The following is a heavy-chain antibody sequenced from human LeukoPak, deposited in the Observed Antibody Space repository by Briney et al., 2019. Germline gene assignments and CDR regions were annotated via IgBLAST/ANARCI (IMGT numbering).Heavy chain of an antibody. J-gene: IGHJ4*02. Sequence: SETLSLTCTVPGGSVSSSSYYWSWTRQPPGKGLEWIGSISYSGSTYYNPSLKSRVTMSVDTSKNQFSLKLSSVTAADTALYYCRGYDSSGSWLFDYWGQGTRVAVSS. CDR2: ISYSGST. CDR3: RGYDSSGSWLFDY. D-gene: IGHD3-22*01. V-gene: IGHV4-39*01. CDR1: GGSVSSSSYY.